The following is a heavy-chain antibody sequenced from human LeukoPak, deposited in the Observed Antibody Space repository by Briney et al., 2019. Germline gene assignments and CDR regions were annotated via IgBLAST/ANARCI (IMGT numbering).Heavy chain of an antibody. J-gene: IGHJ4*02. V-gene: IGHV4-30-2*01. Sequence: PSETLSLTCAVSGGSISSGGYSWSWIRQPPGKGLEWIGYIYHSGSTYYNPSLKSRVTISVDRSKNQFSLKLSSVTAADTAVYYCARVPPRLGAPGKAYFDYWGQGTLVTASS. CDR1: GGSISSGGYS. D-gene: IGHD6-25*01. CDR2: IYHSGST. CDR3: ARVPPRLGAPGKAYFDY.